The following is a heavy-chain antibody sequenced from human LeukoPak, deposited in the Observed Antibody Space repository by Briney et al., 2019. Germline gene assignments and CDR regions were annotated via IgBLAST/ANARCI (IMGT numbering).Heavy chain of an antibody. V-gene: IGHV3-23*01. D-gene: IGHD6-13*01. J-gene: IGHJ4*02. Sequence: GGSLRLSCAASGFTFSSYAMNWVRQAPGKGLEWVSAISGSGGSTYYADSVTGRFTISRDNSKNTLYLQMNSLRAEDTAVYYCAKCLGSSWYASSDWGQGTLVTVSS. CDR3: AKCLGSSWYASSD. CDR1: GFTFSSYA. CDR2: ISGSGGST.